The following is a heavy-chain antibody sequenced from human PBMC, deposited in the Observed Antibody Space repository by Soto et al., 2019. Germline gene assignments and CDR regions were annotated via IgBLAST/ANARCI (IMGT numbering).Heavy chain of an antibody. D-gene: IGHD5-12*01. CDR2: ISYDGNTK. CDR1: GFIFSGYA. V-gene: IGHV3-30-3*01. J-gene: IGHJ4*02. Sequence: QVQLVESGGGVVQPGRSLRLSCAASGFIFSGYAMHWVRQAPGKGLEWVAVISYDGNTKYYADSVKGRFTVSRDNSTNTLYVQMNNLSAEDTAMYYCAKETSAYEIDYWGQGTLVNVSS. CDR3: AKETSAYEIDY.